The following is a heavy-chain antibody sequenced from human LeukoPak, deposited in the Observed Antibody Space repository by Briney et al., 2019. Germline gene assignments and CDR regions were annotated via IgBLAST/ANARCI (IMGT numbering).Heavy chain of an antibody. CDR2: INEDGSIT. Sequence: PGRSLRLSCAASGFTFSSYAMHWVRHVPGKGLDWVSRINEDGSITTHADSVRGRFTISRDNARDTLYLQMNSLRSEDTAVYYCARDLGGIAGSWGQGTLVTVSS. CDR1: GFTFSSYA. V-gene: IGHV3-74*01. D-gene: IGHD1-26*01. J-gene: IGHJ4*02. CDR3: ARDLGGIAGS.